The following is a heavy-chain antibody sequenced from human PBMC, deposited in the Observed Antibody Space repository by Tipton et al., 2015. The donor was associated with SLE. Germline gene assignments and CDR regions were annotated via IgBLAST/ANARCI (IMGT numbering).Heavy chain of an antibody. CDR1: GITFEDNA. Sequence: SLRLSCTASGITFEDNAMHWVRQAPGKGLEWVSGISWNSGHIDYADSVKSRFIISRDNAKNSLYLQMNSLRAEDTALYYCAKDTFRLVRAFDIWGQGTMVTVSS. D-gene: IGHD1-26*01. CDR3: AKDTFRLVRAFDI. J-gene: IGHJ3*02. V-gene: IGHV3-9*01. CDR2: ISWNSGHI.